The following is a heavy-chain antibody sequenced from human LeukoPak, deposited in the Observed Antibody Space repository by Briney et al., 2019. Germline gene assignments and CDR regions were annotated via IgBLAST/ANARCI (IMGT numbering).Heavy chain of an antibody. CDR2: IDYSGST. J-gene: IGHJ4*02. D-gene: IGHD5-24*01. V-gene: IGHV4-59*12. CDR1: GGSISSYY. CDR3: ARGDGYNYSDFDY. Sequence: PSETLSLTCTVSGGSISSYYWSWIRQPPGKGLEWIGYIDYSGSTNYNPSLKSRVTISVDTSKNQFSLKLSSVTAADTAVYYCARGDGYNYSDFDYWGQGTLVTVSS.